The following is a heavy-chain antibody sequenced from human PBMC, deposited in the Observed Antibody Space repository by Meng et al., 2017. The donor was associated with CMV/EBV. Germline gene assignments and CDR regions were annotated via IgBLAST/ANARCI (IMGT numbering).Heavy chain of an antibody. D-gene: IGHD6-13*01. CDR3: ARVGGIAAADSFDY. CDR1: GFTFSNAW. V-gene: IGHV3-15*01. CDR2: IKSKTDGGTT. Sequence: EVPLVGSGGGLVKPGGSLRLSCAASGFTFSNAWMSWVRQAPGKGLEWVGRIKSKTDGGTTDYAAPVKGRFTISRDDSKNTLYLQMNSLRAEDTAVYYCARVGGIAAADSFDYWGQGTLVTVSS. J-gene: IGHJ4*02.